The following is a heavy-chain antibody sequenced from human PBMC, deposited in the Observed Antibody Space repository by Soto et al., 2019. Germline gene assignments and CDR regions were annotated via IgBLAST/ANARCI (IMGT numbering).Heavy chain of an antibody. CDR2: VSPENKNA. CDR1: GYTFTEYD. D-gene: IGHD1-1*01. V-gene: IGHV1-8*01. CDR3: EVTTGY. Sequence: QVQVIQSRAEVKKPGASVKVSCKTSGYTFTEYDINWVRQAPGQGPEYMGWVSPENKNAGYAPQFRGRVSMTTDTTISTAYLEWTNLTYEDTAVYYCEVTTGYWGQGTMVTVSS. J-gene: IGHJ4*02.